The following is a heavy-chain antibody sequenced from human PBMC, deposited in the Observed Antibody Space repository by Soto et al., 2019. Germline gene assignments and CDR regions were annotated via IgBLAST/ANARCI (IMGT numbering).Heavy chain of an antibody. D-gene: IGHD5-12*01. J-gene: IGHJ5*02. V-gene: IGHV1-2*04. CDR1: GYTFTGYY. Sequence: GASVKVSCKASGYTFTGYYMHWVRQAPGQGLEWMGWINPNSGGTNYAQKFQGWVTMTRDTSISTAYMELSRLRSDDTAVYYCARAGRATGLWFDPWGQGTLVTVSS. CDR2: INPNSGGT. CDR3: ARAGRATGLWFDP.